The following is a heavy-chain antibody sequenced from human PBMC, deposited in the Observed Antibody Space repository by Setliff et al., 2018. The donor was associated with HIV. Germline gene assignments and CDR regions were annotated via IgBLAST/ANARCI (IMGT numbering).Heavy chain of an antibody. CDR3: ARAYFGSGIYY. CDR2: IYSSGST. J-gene: IGHJ4*02. D-gene: IGHD3-10*01. CDR1: GGSISSYY. V-gene: IGHV4-4*09. Sequence: SETLSLTCTVSGGSISSYYWSWIRQPPGKGLEWLGHIYSSGSTNYNPSLKSRVTISVDTSKNQFSLKLYSVTAADAAVYYCARAYFGSGIYYWGQGTLVTVSS.